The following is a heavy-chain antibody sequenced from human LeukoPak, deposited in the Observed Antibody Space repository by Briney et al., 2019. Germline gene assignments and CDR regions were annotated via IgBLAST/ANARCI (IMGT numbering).Heavy chain of an antibody. D-gene: IGHD3-22*01. Sequence: GASVKVSCKASGYTFTSYGISWVRQAPGQGLEWMGWISAYNGNTNYAQKLQGRVTMTTDTSTSTAYMELRSLRSDDTAVYYCAREMHYYDSSGYPDAFDIWGQGTMVTVSS. CDR3: AREMHYYDSSGYPDAFDI. CDR1: GYTFTSYG. CDR2: ISAYNGNT. J-gene: IGHJ3*02. V-gene: IGHV1-18*01.